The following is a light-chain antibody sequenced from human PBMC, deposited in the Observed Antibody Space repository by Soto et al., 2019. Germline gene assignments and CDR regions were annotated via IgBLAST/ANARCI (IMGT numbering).Light chain of an antibody. Sequence: EIVLTQSPATLSLSPGERATLSCRASQSVSSYLAWYQQKPGQAPRLLIYDASNRATGIPARFSGSGSGTDFTLTISSLEPEDFGTYFCQQFNSYPITFGQGTRLEIK. CDR1: QSVSSY. CDR2: DAS. J-gene: IGKJ5*01. CDR3: QQFNSYPIT. V-gene: IGKV3-11*01.